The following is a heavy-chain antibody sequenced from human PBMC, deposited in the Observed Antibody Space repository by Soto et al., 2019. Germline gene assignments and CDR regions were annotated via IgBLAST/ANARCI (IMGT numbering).Heavy chain of an antibody. CDR1: GYSFINYW. J-gene: IGHJ6*02. CDR3: ARAAAPTPPNYYYYYGMDV. V-gene: IGHV5-51*01. Sequence: PGESLKISCKGSGYSFINYWIGWVRQMPGKGLEWMGIIYLGDSDTRYSPSFQGQVTISADKSISTAYLQWSSLKASDTAMYYCARAAAPTPPNYYYYYGMDVWGQGTTVTVSS. D-gene: IGHD6-13*01. CDR2: IYLGDSDT.